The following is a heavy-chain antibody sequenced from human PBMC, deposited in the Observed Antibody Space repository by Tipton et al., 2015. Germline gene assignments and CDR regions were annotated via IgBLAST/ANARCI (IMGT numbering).Heavy chain of an antibody. V-gene: IGHV4-61*01. CDR2: ISYTDGA. D-gene: IGHD3-9*01. CDR3: ACQDYDSLTRDYQTVDY. Sequence: GLVKPSENLSLTYTVSGGSVTSGSYYWSWIRQPPGKGLEWIGYISYTDGAHYNPSLKSRVTMSRDTSKNQFSLKLTSVTAADTAVYYCACQDYDSLTRDYQTVDYWGQGTLVTVSS. J-gene: IGHJ4*02. CDR1: GGSVTSGSYY.